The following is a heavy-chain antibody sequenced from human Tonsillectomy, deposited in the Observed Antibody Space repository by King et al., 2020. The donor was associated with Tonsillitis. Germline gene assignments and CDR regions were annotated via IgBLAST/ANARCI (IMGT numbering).Heavy chain of an antibody. V-gene: IGHV6-1*01. D-gene: IGHD1-1*01. Sequence: QVQLQQSGPGLVKPSQTLSLTCAISGDSVSSNSAAWNWIRQSPSRGLEWLGRTYYRSKWYNGYAVDVKSRITINPDTSKNQFSLQLTSVSPEDTAEYSCARAPHERYNWNDWNWFDPWGQGTLVTVSS. CDR2: TYYRSKWYN. CDR1: GDSVSSNSAA. CDR3: ARAPHERYNWNDWNWFDP. J-gene: IGHJ5*02.